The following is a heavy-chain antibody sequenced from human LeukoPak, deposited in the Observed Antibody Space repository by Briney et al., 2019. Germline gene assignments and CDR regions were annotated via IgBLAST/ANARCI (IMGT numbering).Heavy chain of an antibody. D-gene: IGHD2-2*01. J-gene: IGHJ5*02. CDR2: INPNSCGT. Sequence: ASVKVSCKSSVYTFTGYYMHWVRQAPGQELEWMGWINPNSCGTNYAHKFQGRVTMTRDTSISTAYMELSRLRSDDTAVYYCARDVVVVVPAARGPYNWFDPWGQGTLVIVSS. CDR3: ARDVVVVVPAARGPYNWFDP. CDR1: VYTFTGYY. V-gene: IGHV1-2*02.